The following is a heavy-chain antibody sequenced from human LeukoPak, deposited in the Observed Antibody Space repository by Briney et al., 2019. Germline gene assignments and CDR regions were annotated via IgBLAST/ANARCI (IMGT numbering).Heavy chain of an antibody. J-gene: IGHJ3*02. V-gene: IGHV4-31*03. Sequence: NPSQTLSLTCTLSGGSITSGRYYWTWIRQHPQRGLEWIGYVSYSGSTNYNSSLKSRLTISADTSKNQFSLKLSSVTAADTAVYYCARGRGGSSWVNDAFDIWGQGTMVTVSS. CDR2: VSYSGST. D-gene: IGHD6-13*01. CDR3: ARGRGGSSWVNDAFDI. CDR1: GGSITSGRYY.